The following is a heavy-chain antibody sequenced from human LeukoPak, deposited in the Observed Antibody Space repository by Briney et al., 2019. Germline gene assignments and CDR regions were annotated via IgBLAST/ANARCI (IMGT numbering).Heavy chain of an antibody. D-gene: IGHD2-2*01. V-gene: IGHV4-4*07. CDR1: GGSVSDYY. J-gene: IGHJ4*02. Sequence: SETLSLTCTVSGGSVSDYYWSWIRQPAGKGLEWIGRIYTSGSTNYNPSLKSRVTISVDTSKNQFSLKLSSVTAADTAVYYCARGIRYCTSTSCRPYYFDYWGQGTLVTVSS. CDR2: IYTSGST. CDR3: ARGIRYCTSTSCRPYYFDY.